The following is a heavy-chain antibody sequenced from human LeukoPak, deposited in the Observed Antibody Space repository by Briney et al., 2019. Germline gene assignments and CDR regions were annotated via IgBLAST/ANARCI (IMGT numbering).Heavy chain of an antibody. CDR2: ISGSGGST. D-gene: IGHD2-15*01. V-gene: IGHV3-23*01. Sequence: GGSLRLSCAASGFAFSSYAMSWVRQAPGKGLEWVSAISGSGGSTYYADSVKGRFTISRDNSKNTLYLQMNSLRAEDTAVYYCARGFAYCSGGSCYSAGGYLAPDYWGQGTLVTVSS. J-gene: IGHJ4*02. CDR3: ARGFAYCSGGSCYSAGGYLAPDY. CDR1: GFAFSSYA.